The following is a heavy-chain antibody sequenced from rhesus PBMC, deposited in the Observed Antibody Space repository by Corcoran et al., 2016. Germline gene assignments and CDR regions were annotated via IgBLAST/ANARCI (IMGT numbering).Heavy chain of an antibody. CDR3: ARRCSGGVCYPYYGLDS. J-gene: IGHJ6*01. Sequence: QVQLQESGPGLVKPSETLSLTCAVSGGSISSSNWWSWIRQPPGKGLEWFGYISGSCGISSYNPSLKCLLTMSKDPSKNPFSLNLRSVTAADTAGYYCARRCSGGVCYPYYGLDSWGQGVVVTVSS. D-gene: IGHD2-39*02. CDR2: ISGSCGIS. V-gene: IGHV4-65*02. CDR1: GGSISSSNW.